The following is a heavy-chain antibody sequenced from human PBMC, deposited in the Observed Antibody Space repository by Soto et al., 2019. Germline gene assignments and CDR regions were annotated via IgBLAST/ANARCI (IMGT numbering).Heavy chain of an antibody. CDR1: GFTFSSYS. D-gene: IGHD6-13*01. CDR2: ISGSSITI. CDR3: ARHWRAAAGSFDY. Sequence: GGSLRLSCAASGFTFSSYSMNWVRQAPGKGLEWVSYISGSSITIYYADSVKGRFTISRDNAKNSLYLQMNSLRAEDTAVYYCARHWRAAAGSFDYWGQGTLVTVSS. V-gene: IGHV3-48*01. J-gene: IGHJ4*02.